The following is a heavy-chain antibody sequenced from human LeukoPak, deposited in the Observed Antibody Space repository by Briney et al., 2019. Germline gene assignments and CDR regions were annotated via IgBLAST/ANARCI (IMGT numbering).Heavy chain of an antibody. J-gene: IGHJ6*02. Sequence: GRSLRLSCAASGFVFSSYAMHWVRQAPGKGLEWVAIIAYDGGLTYYADSVKGRFTISRDNSKKTLYLQMSNLRAEDTAVYFCARGGGLDVWGQGATVTVSS. CDR3: ARGGGLDV. CDR1: GFVFSSYA. V-gene: IGHV3-30*04. D-gene: IGHD3-16*01. CDR2: IAYDGGLT.